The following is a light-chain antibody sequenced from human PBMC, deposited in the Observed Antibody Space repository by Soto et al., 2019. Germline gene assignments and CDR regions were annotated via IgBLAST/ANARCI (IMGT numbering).Light chain of an antibody. CDR1: RSNIGSNT. CDR2: SNN. J-gene: IGLJ2*01. V-gene: IGLV1-44*01. Sequence: QSVLSQPPSASGTPGQRVTISCSGSRSNIGSNTVNWYQQLPGTAPKLLIYSNNQRPSRGPDRFSCSKSGTSASLAVRGLQSEDEADYYCAAWDDSLNGHVVFGGGTKLTVL. CDR3: AAWDDSLNGHVV.